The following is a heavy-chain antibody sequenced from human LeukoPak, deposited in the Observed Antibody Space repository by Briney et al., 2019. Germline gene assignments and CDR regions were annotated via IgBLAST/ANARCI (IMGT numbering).Heavy chain of an antibody. Sequence: PGGSLRLSCAASGFTFSSDIMNWVRQAPGKGREWVSSISSSSSYIYYADSVKGRFTISRDNAKNSLYLQMNSLRAEDTAVYYCARGPVYGDHLDYWGQGTLVTVSS. V-gene: IGHV3-21*01. D-gene: IGHD4-17*01. CDR1: GFTFSSDI. CDR2: ISSSSSYI. CDR3: ARGPVYGDHLDY. J-gene: IGHJ4*02.